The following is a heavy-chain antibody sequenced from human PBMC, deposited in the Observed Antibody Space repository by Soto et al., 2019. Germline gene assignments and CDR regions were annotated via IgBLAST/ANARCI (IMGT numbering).Heavy chain of an antibody. V-gene: IGHV3-74*01. CDR2: INFDGTTT. CDR3: ARGGFRQWLLDY. CDR1: GLTFNSYW. D-gene: IGHD5-12*01. J-gene: IGHJ4*02. Sequence: EVQLVESGGGLVQPGGSLRLSCAASGLTFNSYWIHWVRQAPGKGLVWVSRINFDGTTTNYADSVNGRFTIFRDNAKNMLYLQMNSLRDEDTTVYYCARGGFRQWLLDYWGQGSLVTVSS.